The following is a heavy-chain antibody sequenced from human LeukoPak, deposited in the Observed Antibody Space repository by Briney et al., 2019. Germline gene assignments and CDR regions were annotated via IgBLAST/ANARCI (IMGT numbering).Heavy chain of an antibody. CDR2: ISSSSSYT. Sequence: GGSLRLSCAASGFTFSNAWMSWVRQAPGKGLEWVSYISSSSSYTNYADSVKGRFTISRDNAKNSLYLQMNSLRAEDTAVYYCARGDYGDYESEVSWGQGTLVTVSS. CDR3: ARGDYGDYESEVS. D-gene: IGHD4-17*01. V-gene: IGHV3-11*06. J-gene: IGHJ4*02. CDR1: GFTFSNAW.